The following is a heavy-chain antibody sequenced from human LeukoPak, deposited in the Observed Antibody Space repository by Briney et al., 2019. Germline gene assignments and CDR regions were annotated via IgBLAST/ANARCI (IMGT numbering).Heavy chain of an antibody. J-gene: IGHJ6*03. CDR1: GFTFSTYA. D-gene: IGHD3-10*01. CDR3: AKAGRGGAITMVRGVKGDYYYMDV. CDR2: ISYDGGNQ. Sequence: GGSLRLSCAASGFTFSTYAMHWVRQAPGKGLEWVALISYDGGNQYYADSVKGRFTISRDNSKNTLYLQMNSLRAEDTGVYYCAKAGRGGAITMVRGVKGDYYYMDVWGKGTTVTISS. V-gene: IGHV3-30*04.